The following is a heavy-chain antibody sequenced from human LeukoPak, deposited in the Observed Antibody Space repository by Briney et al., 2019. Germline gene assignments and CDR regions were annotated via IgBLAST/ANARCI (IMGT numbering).Heavy chain of an antibody. V-gene: IGHV1-46*01. J-gene: IGHJ4*02. CDR1: GYSFTSNY. CDR2: IYPRDGST. CDR3: ARDQEAFDY. Sequence: ASVKVSCTASGYSFTSNYIHWVRQAPGQGLEWMGMIYPRDGSTSYAQKLQGRVTVTRDTSTSTVHMELSGLRSEDTAVYYCARDQEAFDYWGQGTLVTVSS.